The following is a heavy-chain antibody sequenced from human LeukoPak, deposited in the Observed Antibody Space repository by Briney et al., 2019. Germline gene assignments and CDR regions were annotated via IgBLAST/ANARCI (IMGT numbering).Heavy chain of an antibody. J-gene: IGHJ4*02. D-gene: IGHD2-15*01. CDR3: ATEDKYCSGGNCGKF. CDR1: GYTFTNYY. Sequence: VASVKVSCMTSGYTFTNYYVHWVRQAPGQGLEWMGYIFPDTGGVDYDQRFQGRVAMTRDKSISTVYMELTSLKSDDTAVYYCATEDKYCSGGNCGKFWGQGTLVTVSS. CDR2: IFPDTGGV. V-gene: IGHV1-2*02.